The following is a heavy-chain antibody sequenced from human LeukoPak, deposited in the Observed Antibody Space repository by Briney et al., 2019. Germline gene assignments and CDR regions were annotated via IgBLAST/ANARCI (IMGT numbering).Heavy chain of an antibody. J-gene: IGHJ4*02. CDR2: IWYDGSNK. D-gene: IGHD6-19*01. Sequence: PGRSLRLSCAASGFTFSSYGMHWVRQAPGKGLEWVAVIWYDGSNKYYADSVKGRSTISRDNSKNTLYLQMNSLRAEDTAVYYCASTSGWYEPIDYWGQGTLVTVSS. CDR3: ASTSGWYEPIDY. CDR1: GFTFSSYG. V-gene: IGHV3-33*01.